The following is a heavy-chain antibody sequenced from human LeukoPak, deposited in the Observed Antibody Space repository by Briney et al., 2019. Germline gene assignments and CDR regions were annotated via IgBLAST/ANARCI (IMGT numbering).Heavy chain of an antibody. J-gene: IGHJ4*02. CDR1: GGSISSYY. V-gene: IGHV4-59*12. Sequence: PSETLSLTCTVSGGSISSYYWSWIRQPPGKGLEWIGYIYNSGSTNYNPSLKSRVTILVDTSKNQFSLKLSSVTAADTAVYYCASDGYSYGYGPFDYWGQGTLVTVSS. CDR2: IYNSGST. CDR3: ASDGYSYGYGPFDY. D-gene: IGHD5-18*01.